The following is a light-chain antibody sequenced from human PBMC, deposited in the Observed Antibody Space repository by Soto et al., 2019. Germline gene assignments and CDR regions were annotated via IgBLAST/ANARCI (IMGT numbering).Light chain of an antibody. CDR3: QRYYSYPFT. CDR2: AAS. J-gene: IGKJ3*01. Sequence: AIRMTQSPSSFSASTGDRVTITCRASQGISSYLAWYQQKPGKAPKLLIYAASTLQSGVPSRFSGSGSGTDFTLTISCLKSEDFATYYCQRYYSYPFTFGPGTKVDIK. V-gene: IGKV1-8*01. CDR1: QGISSY.